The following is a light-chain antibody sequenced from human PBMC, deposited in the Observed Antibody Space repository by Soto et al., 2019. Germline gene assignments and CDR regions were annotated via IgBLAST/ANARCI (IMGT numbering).Light chain of an antibody. CDR2: DAS. Sequence: EIVLTQSPATLSLSPGERATLSCRASQSVSSYLVWYQQTPGQAPRLLIHDASNRATGIPARFSGSGSGTDFTLTISSLEPEDSAVYYCQQRAVWTHAFGQGTKLEIK. V-gene: IGKV3-11*01. CDR3: QQRAVWTHA. CDR1: QSVSSY. J-gene: IGKJ2*01.